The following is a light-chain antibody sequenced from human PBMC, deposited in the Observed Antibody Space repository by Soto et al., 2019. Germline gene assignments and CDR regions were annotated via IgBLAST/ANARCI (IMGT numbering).Light chain of an antibody. CDR2: VVS. CDR1: SSDIGGYNY. CDR3: SSYRSGGIFV. V-gene: IGLV2-14*01. Sequence: QSALAQPTSVSGSPGQSIAISCTGTSSDIGGYNYVSWHQQHPGKAPKVLISVVSNRPSGVSDRFSGSKSGNTAYLTISGLQPEDEADYYCSSYRSGGIFVFGSGNKVTVL. J-gene: IGLJ6*01.